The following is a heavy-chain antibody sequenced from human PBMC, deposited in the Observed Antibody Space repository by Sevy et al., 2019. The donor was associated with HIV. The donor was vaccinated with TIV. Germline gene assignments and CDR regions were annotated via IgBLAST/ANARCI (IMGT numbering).Heavy chain of an antibody. CDR2: ISSSSSYI. V-gene: IGHV3-21*01. J-gene: IGHJ4*02. Sequence: GGSLRLSCAASGFTFSSYSMNWVRQAPGKGLEWVSSISSSSSYIYYADSVKGRFTISRDNAKNSRYQQMNSLRAEDTAVYYCAREYYDILTGYSPSYDYWGQGTLVTVSS. CDR3: AREYYDILTGYSPSYDY. CDR1: GFTFSSYS. D-gene: IGHD3-9*01.